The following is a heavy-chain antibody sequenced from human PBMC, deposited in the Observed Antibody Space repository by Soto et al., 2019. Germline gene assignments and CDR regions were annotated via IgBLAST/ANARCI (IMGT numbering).Heavy chain of an antibody. D-gene: IGHD3-10*01. J-gene: IGHJ4*02. Sequence: GGSLRLSCTASGFTFGDYAMSWFRQAPGKGLEWVGFIRSKAYGGTTEYAASVKGRFTISRDDSKSIAYLQMNSLKTEDTAVYYCTRGTYYYGSGSYPRRPDFDYWGQGTLVTVSS. CDR3: TRGTYYYGSGSYPRRPDFDY. V-gene: IGHV3-49*03. CDR1: GFTFGDYA. CDR2: IRSKAYGGTT.